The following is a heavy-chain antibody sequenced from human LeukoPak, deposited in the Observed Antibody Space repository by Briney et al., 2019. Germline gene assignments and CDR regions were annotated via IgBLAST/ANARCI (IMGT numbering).Heavy chain of an antibody. Sequence: SETLSLTCTVSGDSISSRTSYWGWIRQPPGKGLAWIGSIYYSGSTYYNSSLKSRVTMSIDTSKNQFSLKLSSMTAADTAVYYCAREMSDSSSFDSWGQGTLVTVSS. CDR3: AREMSDSSSFDS. V-gene: IGHV4-39*07. CDR1: GDSISSRTSY. CDR2: IYYSGST. D-gene: IGHD6-13*01. J-gene: IGHJ4*02.